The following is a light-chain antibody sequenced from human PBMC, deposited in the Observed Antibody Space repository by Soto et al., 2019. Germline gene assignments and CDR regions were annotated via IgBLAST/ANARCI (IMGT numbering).Light chain of an antibody. CDR3: SSFTRSSTWL. CDR1: SSNIGAGYD. Sequence: QSVLTQPPSVSGAPGQTITISCTGSSSNIGAGYDVHWYQQLPGRAPKLLIYGNNNRPSGVPDRFSGSKSGNTASLTISGLQAEDEADYYCSSFTRSSTWLFGGGTKVTVL. V-gene: IGLV1-40*01. CDR2: GNN. J-gene: IGLJ3*02.